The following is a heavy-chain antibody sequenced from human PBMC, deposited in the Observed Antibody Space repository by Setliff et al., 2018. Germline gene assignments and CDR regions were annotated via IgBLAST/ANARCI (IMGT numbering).Heavy chain of an antibody. CDR1: DFSVSSVYY. Sequence: SETLSLTCAVSDFSVSSVYYWGWIRQPPGKGLEWIGYIYYAGNTYYNPSLKSRLVISLDTSKNQFSLKLDSVTAADTAIYYCGRSSDGALDYWGQGTLVTVSS. J-gene: IGHJ4*02. CDR3: GRSSDGALDY. V-gene: IGHV4-38-2*01. CDR2: IYYAGNT.